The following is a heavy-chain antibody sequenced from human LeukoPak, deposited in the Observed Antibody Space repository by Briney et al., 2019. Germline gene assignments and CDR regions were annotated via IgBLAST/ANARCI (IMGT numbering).Heavy chain of an antibody. CDR3: ARDSRRGVY. J-gene: IGHJ4*02. Sequence: SETLSLTCTVSGGSISSSSYYWGWIRQPPGKGLEWIGSNYYSGSTYYNPSLKSRVTISVDTSKNQFSLKLSSVTAADTAVYYCARDSRRGVYWGQGTLVTVSS. D-gene: IGHD3-10*01. CDR1: GGSISSSSYY. V-gene: IGHV4-39*07. CDR2: NYYSGST.